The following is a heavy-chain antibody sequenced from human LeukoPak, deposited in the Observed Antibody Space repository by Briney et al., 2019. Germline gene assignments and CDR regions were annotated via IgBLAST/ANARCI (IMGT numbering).Heavy chain of an antibody. D-gene: IGHD6-13*01. J-gene: IGHJ1*01. V-gene: IGHV4-38-2*02. CDR3: ASSLRYSSSSATVNFQH. CDR1: GFSISDTYC. CDR2: ICHSGST. Sequence: SETPSLTCTVAGFSISDTYCWGWIRQPPGKGLEWIANICHSGSTYYNPSLKSRVTISVDTSKNQFSLKLSSVTAADTAVYYCASSLRYSSSSATVNFQHWGQGTLVTVSS.